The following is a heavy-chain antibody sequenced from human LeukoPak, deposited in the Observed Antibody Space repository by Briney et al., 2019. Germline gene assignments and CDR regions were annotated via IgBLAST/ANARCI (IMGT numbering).Heavy chain of an antibody. J-gene: IGHJ5*02. V-gene: IGHV4-34*01. D-gene: IGHD3-3*01. CDR1: GGSFSGYY. CDR2: INHSGST. Sequence: SETLSLTCAVYGGSFSGYYWSWIRQPPGKGLEWIGEINHSGSTNYNPSLKSRVTISVDTSKNQFSLKLSSVTAADTAVYYCARGSGDFWSGYYRRCWFDPWGQGTLVTVSS. CDR3: ARGSGDFWSGYYRRCWFDP.